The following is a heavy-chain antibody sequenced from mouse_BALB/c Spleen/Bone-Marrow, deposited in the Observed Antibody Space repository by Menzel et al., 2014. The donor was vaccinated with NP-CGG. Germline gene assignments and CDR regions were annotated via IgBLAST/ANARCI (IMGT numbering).Heavy chain of an antibody. CDR3: TREGYASTGWFAY. D-gene: IGHD1-1*01. CDR2: INTYSGNP. J-gene: IGHJ3*01. V-gene: IGHV1-67*01. CDR1: GYKFTDYA. Sequence: QVQVQQSGPVLARPGVSVKISCKGSGYKFTDYAMHWVKQSHAKSLEWIGVINTYSGNPKYKQNFKGKATMTEDKSSSTAFMELARLTYEDSAIYYCTREGYASTGWFAYWGQGTLVTVSA.